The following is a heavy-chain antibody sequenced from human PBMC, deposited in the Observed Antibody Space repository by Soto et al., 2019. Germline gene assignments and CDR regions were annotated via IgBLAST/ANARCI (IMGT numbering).Heavy chain of an antibody. CDR3: AKEQLAMTVVVADYFDS. CDR1: GFTFSTYG. J-gene: IGHJ4*02. Sequence: QVQLVESGGGVVQPGKSLRLSCAASGFTFSTYGIHWVRQAPGKGLERVALISYDGGSKYYGDSVKGRFIISRDNSHNTVSLQMNSLRADDTAVYFCAKEQLAMTVVVADYFDSWGQGTLVTVSS. V-gene: IGHV3-30*18. CDR2: ISYDGGSK. D-gene: IGHD3-22*01.